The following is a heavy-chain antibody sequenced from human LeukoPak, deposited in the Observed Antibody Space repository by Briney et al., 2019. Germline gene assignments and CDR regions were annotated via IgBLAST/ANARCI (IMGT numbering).Heavy chain of an antibody. J-gene: IGHJ3*02. D-gene: IGHD3-3*01. CDR2: IYYSGST. Sequence: SETLSLTCTVSGASISSYYWGWIRQPPGKGLEWIGSIYYSGSTYYNPSLKSRVTISVDTSKNQFSLKLSSVTAADTAVYYCARRPVLRFLGSDAFDIWGQGTMVTVSS. CDR1: GASISSYY. V-gene: IGHV4-39*01. CDR3: ARRPVLRFLGSDAFDI.